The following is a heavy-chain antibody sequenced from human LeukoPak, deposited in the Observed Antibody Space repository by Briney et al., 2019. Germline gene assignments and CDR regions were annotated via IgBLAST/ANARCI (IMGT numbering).Heavy chain of an antibody. V-gene: IGHV3-48*03. CDR3: ARDRSNYFDY. CDR1: GFSFRTYE. CDR2: ISSSGSAV. Sequence: GGSLRLSCAASGFSFRTYEMNWVRQAPGKGLEWVSYISSSGSAVYYADSVKGRFTISRDNAKNSLFLQMNSLRAEDTAVYYCARDRSNYFDYWGQGTLVTVSS. J-gene: IGHJ4*02.